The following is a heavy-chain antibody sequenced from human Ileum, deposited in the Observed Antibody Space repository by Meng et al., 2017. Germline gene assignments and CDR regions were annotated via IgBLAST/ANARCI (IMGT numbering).Heavy chain of an antibody. D-gene: IGHD4-17*01. Sequence: QLQLQVSGPGLLEPSETLSLTCVVSSGSLTSSGSYWGWVRQSSGKGLEWIATIYYRGTTYYNPSLKSRVTISIDTSKSQVSLEMASVVAADSGLFYCARGTDYGDSYYFDFWGPGFLVTVSS. J-gene: IGHJ4*01. CDR3: ARGTDYGDSYYFDF. CDR2: IYYRGTT. CDR1: SGSLTSSGSY. V-gene: IGHV4-39*02.